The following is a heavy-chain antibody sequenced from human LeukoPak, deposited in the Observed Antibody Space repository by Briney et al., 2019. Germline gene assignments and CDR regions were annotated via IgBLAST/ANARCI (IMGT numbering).Heavy chain of an antibody. D-gene: IGHD6-13*01. J-gene: IGHJ5*02. CDR1: GGSISSYY. CDR3: APLAGRHSSSWLYNWFDP. V-gene: IGHV4-59*08. Sequence: SETLSLTCTVSGGSISSYYWSWIRQPPGKGLEWIGYIYYSGSTNYNPSLKSRVTISVDTSKNQFSLKLSSVTAADTAVYYCAPLAGRHSSSWLYNWFDPWGQGTLVTVSS. CDR2: IYYSGST.